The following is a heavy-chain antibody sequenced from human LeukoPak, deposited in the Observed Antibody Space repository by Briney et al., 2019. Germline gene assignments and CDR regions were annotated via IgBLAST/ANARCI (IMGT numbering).Heavy chain of an antibody. CDR1: GFTVSSNS. CDR2: ISSGSSSI. J-gene: IGHJ4*02. CDR3: ANYYGDRRFY. Sequence: GGSLRLSCTVSGFTVSSNSMSWVRQAPGKGLEWVSSISSGSSSIYYADSVKGRFTISRDNARNSLYLQMSNLRAEDTAVYYCANYYGDRRFYWGQGTLVTVSS. V-gene: IGHV3-21*01. D-gene: IGHD3-10*01.